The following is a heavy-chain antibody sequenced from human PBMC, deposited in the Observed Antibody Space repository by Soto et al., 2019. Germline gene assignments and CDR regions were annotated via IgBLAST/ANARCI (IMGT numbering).Heavy chain of an antibody. J-gene: IGHJ4*02. Sequence: ASVKVSCKASGYTFTSYYMHWVRQAPGQGLEWMGIINPSGGSTSYAQKFQGRVTMTRDTSTSTVYMELSSLRSEDTAVYYCAREPLLYYDILTGSLPPPFDYWGQGTLVTVSS. CDR2: INPSGGST. D-gene: IGHD3-9*01. CDR1: GYTFTSYY. V-gene: IGHV1-46*03. CDR3: AREPLLYYDILTGSLPPPFDY.